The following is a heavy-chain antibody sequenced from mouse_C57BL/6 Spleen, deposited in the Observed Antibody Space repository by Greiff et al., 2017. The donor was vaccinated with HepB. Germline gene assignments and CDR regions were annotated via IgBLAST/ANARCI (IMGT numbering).Heavy chain of an antibody. CDR1: GYSITSGYY. CDR2: ISYDGSN. Sequence: EVQLVESGPGLVKPSQSLSLTCSVTGYSITSGYYWNWIRQFPGNKLEWMGYISYDGSNNYNPSLKNRSSITRDTSKKQFFLKLNSVTTEDTATYYCARDGYGNSFDYWGQGTTLTVSS. V-gene: IGHV3-6*01. CDR3: ARDGYGNSFDY. D-gene: IGHD2-1*01. J-gene: IGHJ2*01.